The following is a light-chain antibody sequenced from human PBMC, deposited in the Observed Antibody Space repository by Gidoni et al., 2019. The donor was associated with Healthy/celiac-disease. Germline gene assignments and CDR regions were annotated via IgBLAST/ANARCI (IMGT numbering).Light chain of an antibody. CDR3: QQYNNWPLT. Sequence: IVMTQSPATLSVSPGERAPLSCSASQRVSSNLAWYQQKPGQAPRLLIYGASTRATGIPARFSGSGSGTEFTLTISSLQSEDFAVYYCQQYNNWPLTFGQGTRVEIK. CDR1: QRVSSN. CDR2: GAS. J-gene: IGKJ1*01. V-gene: IGKV3-15*01.